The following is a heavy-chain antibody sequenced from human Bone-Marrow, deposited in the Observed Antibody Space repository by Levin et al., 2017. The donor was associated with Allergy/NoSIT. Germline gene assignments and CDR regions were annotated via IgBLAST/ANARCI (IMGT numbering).Heavy chain of an antibody. V-gene: IGHV3-48*02. CDR2: ISDSSSSI. CDR3: ARDCPHLSYSTTWYYYYGLDV. J-gene: IGHJ6*02. D-gene: IGHD6-13*01. Sequence: GGSLRLSCAASGFTFSNSSMNWVRQAPGKGLEWVSYISDSSSSIFYADSVKGRFTISRDNAKNSLYLQMNSLRDEDTAVYYCARDCPHLSYSTTWYYYYGLDVWGQGTTVTVSS. CDR1: GFTFSNSS.